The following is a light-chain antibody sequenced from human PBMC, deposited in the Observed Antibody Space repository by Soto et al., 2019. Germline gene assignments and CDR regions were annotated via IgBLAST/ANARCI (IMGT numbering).Light chain of an antibody. CDR1: QSVSSY. Sequence: EIVLTQSPATLSLSPGERATLSCRASQSVSSYLAWSQQKPGQAPRLLIYDASNRATGVPARFSGSGSGTDFNPAISSLEPEDFAVYYFQQRSNWPFTSGPGTKVDVK. CDR2: DAS. CDR3: QQRSNWPFT. V-gene: IGKV3-11*01. J-gene: IGKJ3*01.